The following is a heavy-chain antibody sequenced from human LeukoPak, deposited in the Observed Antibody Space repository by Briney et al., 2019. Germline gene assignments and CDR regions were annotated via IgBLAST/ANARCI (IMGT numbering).Heavy chain of an antibody. CDR3: SRDSLSSCGGDCYSGLDV. CDR2: IWYDGSNK. D-gene: IGHD2-21*02. V-gene: IGHV3-33*01. CDR1: GFTFSSYG. J-gene: IGHJ6*02. Sequence: GGSLRLSCAASGFTFSSYGMHWVRQAPGKGLEWVAVIWYDGSNKYYADSVKGRFTISRDNAKNTLYLQMNSLRAEDTAVYYCSRDSLSSCGGDCYSGLDVWGQGTTVTVSS.